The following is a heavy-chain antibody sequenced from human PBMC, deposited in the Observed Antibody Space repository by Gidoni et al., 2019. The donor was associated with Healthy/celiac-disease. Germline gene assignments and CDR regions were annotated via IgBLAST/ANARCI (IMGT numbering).Heavy chain of an antibody. D-gene: IGHD3-10*01. V-gene: IGHV4-59*01. Sequence: QVPLQESGPGLVKPSATLSLTCTVSGGSISSYYWSWIRQPPGKGLEWIGYIYYSGSTNYNPSLKSRVTISGDTSKNQCSRKLSSVTAADTAVYYCARDRVARGWGQGTLVTVSS. CDR2: IYYSGST. CDR1: GGSISSYY. J-gene: IGHJ4*02. CDR3: ARDRVARG.